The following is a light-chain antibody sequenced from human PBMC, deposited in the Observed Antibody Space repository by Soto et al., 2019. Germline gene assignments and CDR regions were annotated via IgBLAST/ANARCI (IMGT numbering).Light chain of an antibody. CDR1: QSISTY. Sequence: DIKMTQSPSSLPASVGDRVTLTCRESQSISTYLNWYQQKPGKDPKLLIYAASSLQSGVPSRLSGSGSGTDFTLTISSLQPEDFATYYCQQSYTIPYTFGQGTKLEIK. V-gene: IGKV1-39*01. J-gene: IGKJ2*01. CDR2: AAS. CDR3: QQSYTIPYT.